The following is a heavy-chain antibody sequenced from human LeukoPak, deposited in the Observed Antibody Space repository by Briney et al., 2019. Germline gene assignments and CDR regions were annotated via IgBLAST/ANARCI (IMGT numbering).Heavy chain of an antibody. CDR1: GGSISSSSYY. J-gene: IGHJ5*02. CDR3: ARSRSGSHTGWFDP. D-gene: IGHD1-26*01. CDR2: IYYSGST. Sequence: SETLSLTCTVSGGSISSSSYYWGWIRQPPGKGLEGIGSIYYSGSTYYNPSLKSRVTISVDTSKNQFSLKLSSVTAADTAVYYCARSRSGSHTGWFDPWGQGTLVTVSS. V-gene: IGHV4-39*01.